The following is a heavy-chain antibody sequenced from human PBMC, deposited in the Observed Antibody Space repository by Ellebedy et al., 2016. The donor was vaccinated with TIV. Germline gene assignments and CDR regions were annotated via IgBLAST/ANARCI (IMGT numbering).Heavy chain of an antibody. CDR2: IYYSGST. CDR1: GGSISSYY. V-gene: IGHV4-59*12. CDR3: ARDRGAVGGSYHFDY. J-gene: IGHJ4*02. D-gene: IGHD1-26*01. Sequence: MPGGSLRLSCTVSGGSISSYYWSWIRQPPGKGLEWIGSIYYSGSTNYNPSLKSRVTISVDTSKNQFSLKLSSVTAADTAVYYCARDRGAVGGSYHFDYWGQGTLVTVSS.